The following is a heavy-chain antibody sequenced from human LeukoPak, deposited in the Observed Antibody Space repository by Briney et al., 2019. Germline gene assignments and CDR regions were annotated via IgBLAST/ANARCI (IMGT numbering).Heavy chain of an antibody. CDR1: GESVSSNSAA. CDR2: TYYRSKWYN. V-gene: IGHV6-1*01. D-gene: IGHD2-2*01. J-gene: IGHJ4*02. Sequence: SQTLSLTCAISGESVSSNSAAWNWIRQSPSRGLEWLGRTYYRSKWYNDYAVSVKSRITINPDTSKNQFSLQLNSVTPEDTAVYYCARDMSSCSSTSCYVDLDYWGQGTLVTVSS. CDR3: ARDMSSCSSTSCYVDLDY.